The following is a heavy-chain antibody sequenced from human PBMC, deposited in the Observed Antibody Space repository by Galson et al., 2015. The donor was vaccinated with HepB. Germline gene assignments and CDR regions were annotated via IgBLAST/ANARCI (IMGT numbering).Heavy chain of an antibody. CDR3: ARVSVGRDGYNHREFYYYYYGMDV. D-gene: IGHD5-24*01. CDR1: GGSISSYY. J-gene: IGHJ6*02. CDR2: IYYSGST. Sequence: SETLSLTCTVSGGSISSYYWSWIRQPPGKGLEWIGYIYYSGSTNYNPSLKSRVTISVDTSKNQFFLKLSSVTAADTAVYYCARVSVGRDGYNHREFYYYYYGMDVWGQGTTVTVSS. V-gene: IGHV4-59*01.